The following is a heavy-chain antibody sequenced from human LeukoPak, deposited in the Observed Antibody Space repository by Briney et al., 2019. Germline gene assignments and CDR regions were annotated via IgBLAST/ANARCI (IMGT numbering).Heavy chain of an antibody. CDR1: GFTFSSSA. J-gene: IGHJ4*02. V-gene: IGHV3-23*01. D-gene: IGHD2-15*01. CDR3: ARQLRYCSDGTCYFDY. CDR2: INPSGDNT. Sequence: PGGSLRLSCAVSGFTFSSSAMSWVRQAPGQGLEWISAINPSGDNTFSANSVKGRFTISRDNSKNTLFLQMNSLRDDDTAVYYCARQLRYCSDGTCYFDYWGQGTLVTVSS.